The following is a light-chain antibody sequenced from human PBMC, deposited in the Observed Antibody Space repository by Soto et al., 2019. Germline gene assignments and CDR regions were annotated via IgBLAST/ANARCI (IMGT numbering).Light chain of an antibody. CDR1: RSIDSW. Sequence: GDRVTVTCRASRSIDSWLAWYQQKPGKAPKLLIYKASSLQSGVPSRFSGSGSGTEFTLTISSLQPDDFATYYCQQYSSYWTFGQGTKVEIK. CDR2: KAS. J-gene: IGKJ1*01. CDR3: QQYSSYWT. V-gene: IGKV1-5*03.